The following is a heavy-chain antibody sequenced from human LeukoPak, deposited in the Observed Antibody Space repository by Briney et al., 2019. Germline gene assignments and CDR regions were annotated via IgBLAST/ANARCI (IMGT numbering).Heavy chain of an antibody. CDR2: INSDGSST. CDR1: GFTVSSNY. J-gene: IGHJ5*02. CDR3: VRGVGGDSRFDP. Sequence: GGSLRLSCAASGFTVSSNYMSWVRQAPGKGLVWVSRINSDGSSTRNADSVKGRFTISRDNAKNTLYLQMNSLRAEDTAVYYCVRGVGGDSRFDPWGQGTLVTVSS. V-gene: IGHV3-74*01. D-gene: IGHD1-26*01.